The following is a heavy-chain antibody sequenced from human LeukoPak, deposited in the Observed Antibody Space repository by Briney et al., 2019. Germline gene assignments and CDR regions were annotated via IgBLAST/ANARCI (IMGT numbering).Heavy chain of an antibody. Sequence: SETLSLTCAVYGGSFSGYYWSWIRQPPGKGLEWIGEINHSGSTNYNPSLKSRVTISVDTSKNQFPLKLSSVTAADTAVYYCARGLPVGYWGQGTLVTVSS. J-gene: IGHJ4*02. CDR3: ARGLPVGY. V-gene: IGHV4-34*01. CDR1: GGSFSGYY. CDR2: INHSGST.